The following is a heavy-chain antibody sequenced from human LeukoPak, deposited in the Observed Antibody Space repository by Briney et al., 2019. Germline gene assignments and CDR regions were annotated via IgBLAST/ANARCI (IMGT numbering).Heavy chain of an antibody. V-gene: IGHV3-53*01. CDR1: EFTVSSNY. CDR2: IYSGGST. Sequence: QPGGSLRLSCAASEFTVSSNYMSWVRQAPGKGLEWVSVIYSGGSTYYADSVKGRFTISRDNSKNTLYLQMNSLRAEDTAVYYCARGILPNWFDPWGQGTLVTVSS. D-gene: IGHD3-9*01. CDR3: ARGILPNWFDP. J-gene: IGHJ5*02.